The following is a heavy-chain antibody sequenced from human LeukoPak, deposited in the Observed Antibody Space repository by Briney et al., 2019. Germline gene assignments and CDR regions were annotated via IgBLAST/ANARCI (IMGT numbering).Heavy chain of an antibody. Sequence: SGGSLRLSCAASGFTFSSYAMSWVCQAPGKGLEWVSAISGSGGSTYYADSVKGRFTISRDNSKNTLYLQMNSLRAEDTAVYYCAKDEVLMTGYSSGWPDYYYYYGMDVWGQGTTVTVSS. CDR2: ISGSGGST. CDR3: AKDEVLMTGYSSGWPDYYYYYGMDV. V-gene: IGHV3-23*01. J-gene: IGHJ6*02. CDR1: GFTFSSYA. D-gene: IGHD6-19*01.